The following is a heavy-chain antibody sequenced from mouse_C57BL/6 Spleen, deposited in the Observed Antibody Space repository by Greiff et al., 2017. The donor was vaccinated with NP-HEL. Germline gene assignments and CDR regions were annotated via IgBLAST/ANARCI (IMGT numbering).Heavy chain of an antibody. CDR1: GFTFSSYA. CDR2: ISDGGSYT. D-gene: IGHD2-4*01. J-gene: IGHJ3*01. Sequence: EVKLVESGGGLVKPGGSLKLSCAASGFTFSSYAMSWVRQTPEKRLEWVATISDGGSYTYYPDNVQGRFTISRDNAKNTLYLQMSHLKSEDTAMYYCARDGDYDDDEGFAYWGQGTLVTVSA. CDR3: ARDGDYDDDEGFAY. V-gene: IGHV5-4*01.